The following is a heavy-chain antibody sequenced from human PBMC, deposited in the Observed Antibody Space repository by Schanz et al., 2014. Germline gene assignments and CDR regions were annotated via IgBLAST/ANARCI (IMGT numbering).Heavy chain of an antibody. CDR3: AMRGYQLRH. V-gene: IGHV3-74*02. CDR2: INSDGTTT. Sequence: EVQLVESGGGLVKPGGSLRLSCAASGFTFSTYWMHWVRQAPGKGLVWVSHINSDGTTTTYADSVKGRFTISRDNAENTLYLQMNSLRVEDTSVYYCAMRGYQLRHWGQGTLVTVSS. J-gene: IGHJ4*02. D-gene: IGHD1-7*01. CDR1: GFTFSTYW.